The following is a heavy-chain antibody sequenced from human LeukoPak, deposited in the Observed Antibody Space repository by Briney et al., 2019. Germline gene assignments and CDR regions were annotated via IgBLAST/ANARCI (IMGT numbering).Heavy chain of an antibody. V-gene: IGHV3-48*03. J-gene: IGHJ6*03. Sequence: PGGSLRLSCAASGFTFSSYEMNWVRQAPGKGLEWVSYISSSGSTIYYADSVKGRFTISRDNAKSSLYLQMNSLRAEDTAVYYCARDFRRRYCSSTSCYNYYYYYMDVWGKGTTVTISS. CDR1: GFTFSSYE. CDR3: ARDFRRRYCSSTSCYNYYYYYMDV. CDR2: ISSSGSTI. D-gene: IGHD2-2*02.